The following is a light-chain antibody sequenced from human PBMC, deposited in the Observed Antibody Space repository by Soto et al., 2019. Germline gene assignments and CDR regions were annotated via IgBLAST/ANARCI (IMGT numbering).Light chain of an antibody. Sequence: DIQLTQSLSFLSASVGDRVTITCRASQGINTYLAWYQQKLGKAPKVLIYDASKLHSGVPSRFSGSGSGTEFTLTISSLQPEDFATYFCQQLNTYSSFGGGTKVEIK. CDR2: DAS. CDR3: QQLNTYSS. V-gene: IGKV1-9*01. J-gene: IGKJ4*01. CDR1: QGINTY.